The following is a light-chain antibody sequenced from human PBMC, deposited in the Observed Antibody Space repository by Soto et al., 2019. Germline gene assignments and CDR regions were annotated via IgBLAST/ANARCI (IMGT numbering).Light chain of an antibody. Sequence: MQITQSPSTLSASVGDRVTITCRASQSISSWLAWYQQKPGKAPKLLIYDASSLQSGVPSRFGGIESGTEFTLSISSLQPDDFATYYCQQYSNYPITFGQGTRLEIK. J-gene: IGKJ5*01. CDR3: QQYSNYPIT. CDR2: DAS. V-gene: IGKV1-5*01. CDR1: QSISSW.